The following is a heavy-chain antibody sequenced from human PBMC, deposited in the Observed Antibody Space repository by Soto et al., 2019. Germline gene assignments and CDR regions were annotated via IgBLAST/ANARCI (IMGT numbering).Heavy chain of an antibody. CDR3: ARPIQYYFDTSAQSAWFDP. CDR2: IIPIFSTP. D-gene: IGHD3-22*01. V-gene: IGHV1-69*12. CDR1: GGTFGSYA. J-gene: IGHJ5*02. Sequence: HVQLVQSGAEVKKPGSSVKVSCKSSGGTFGSYAISWVRQAPGQGLEWRGGIIPIFSTPNYAQKFQGRVTITADESTSTAYMELSSLRSEDTAVYYCARPIQYYFDTSAQSAWFDPWGQGTLVTVSS.